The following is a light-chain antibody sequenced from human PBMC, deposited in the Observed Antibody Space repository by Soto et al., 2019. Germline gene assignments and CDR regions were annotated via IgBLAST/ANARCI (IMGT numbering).Light chain of an antibody. CDR2: NVN. CDR3: CSYAGTYTFYV. CDR1: SSDIGGYNY. J-gene: IGLJ1*01. V-gene: IGLV2-11*01. Sequence: QSALTQPRSVSGSPGQSVTISCSGTSSDIGGYNYVSWYQLHPGKAPRLIIYNVNKRPSGVPGRFSGSRSGNTASLTISGLQAEDETDYYCCSYAGTYTFYVFGSGTKLTVL.